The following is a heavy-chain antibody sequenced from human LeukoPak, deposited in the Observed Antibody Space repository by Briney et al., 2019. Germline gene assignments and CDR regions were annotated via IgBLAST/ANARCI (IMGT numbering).Heavy chain of an antibody. D-gene: IGHD6-13*01. J-gene: IGHJ5*02. Sequence: SETLSLTCTVSGGSISNYYWSWIRQPPGKGLEWIGYIYYSGSTNYNPSLKSRVTISVDTSKNQFSLKLSSVTAADTAVYYCARLWASYSSSHNWFDPWGQGTLVTVSS. CDR2: IYYSGST. CDR1: GGSISNYY. CDR3: ARLWASYSSSHNWFDP. V-gene: IGHV4-59*08.